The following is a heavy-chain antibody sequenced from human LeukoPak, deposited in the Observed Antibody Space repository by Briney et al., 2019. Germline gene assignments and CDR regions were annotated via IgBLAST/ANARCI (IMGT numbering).Heavy chain of an antibody. CDR1: GGTFSSYA. J-gene: IGHJ6*02. D-gene: IGHD2-2*02. Sequence: SVKVSCRASGGTFSSYAISWVRQAPGQGLEWMGRIIPILGIANYAQKFQGRVTITADKSTSTAYMELGSLRSEDTAVYYCARGGYCSSTSCYSPFDYYYYGMDVWGQGTTVTVSS. CDR2: IIPILGIA. V-gene: IGHV1-69*04. CDR3: ARGGYCSSTSCYSPFDYYYYGMDV.